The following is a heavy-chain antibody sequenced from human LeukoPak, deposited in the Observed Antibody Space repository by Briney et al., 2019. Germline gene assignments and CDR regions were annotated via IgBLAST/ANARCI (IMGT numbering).Heavy chain of an antibody. J-gene: IGHJ3*02. V-gene: IGHV4-59*01. Sequence: PSETLSLTCTVSGGSISSYYWSWIRQPPGEGLEWIEYIHYSGSTNYNPSFKSRVTISVDTSKNQFSLKLSSVTAADTAVYYCARDVGGRIGASDIWGQGTMVTVSS. D-gene: IGHD1-26*01. CDR3: ARDVGGRIGASDI. CDR1: GGSISSYY. CDR2: IHYSGST.